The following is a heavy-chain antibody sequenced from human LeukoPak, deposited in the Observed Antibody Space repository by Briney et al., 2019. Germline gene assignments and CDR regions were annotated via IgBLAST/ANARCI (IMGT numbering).Heavy chain of an antibody. CDR2: FSAYNGNT. J-gene: IGHJ4*02. CDR1: GYTFTSYG. CDR3: AREGLGSGAYGGIDY. V-gene: IGHV1-18*01. Sequence: ASVMVSCKTSGYTFTSYGISWVRQAPGQGLERMGWFSAYNGNTNYAQKLQGRGTMTTDTSTSTAYMELRSLRSDDTAVYYCAREGLGSGAYGGIDYWGQGTLVTVSS. D-gene: IGHD1-26*01.